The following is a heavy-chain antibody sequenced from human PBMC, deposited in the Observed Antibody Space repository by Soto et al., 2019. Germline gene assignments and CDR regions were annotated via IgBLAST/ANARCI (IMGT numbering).Heavy chain of an antibody. CDR1: GYSFTSYW. Sequence: PGESLKISCKGSGYSFTSYWIGWVRQMHGKGLEWMGIIYPGDSDTRYSPSFQGQVTISADKSITTVYLQWNSLKASDTAIYYCARPGYYDSSGFFNFDYWGEGTLVTVSS. D-gene: IGHD3-22*01. V-gene: IGHV5-51*01. CDR3: ARPGYYDSSGFFNFDY. J-gene: IGHJ4*02. CDR2: IYPGDSDT.